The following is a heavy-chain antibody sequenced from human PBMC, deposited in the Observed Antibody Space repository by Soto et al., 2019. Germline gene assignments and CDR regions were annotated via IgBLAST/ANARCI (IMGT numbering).Heavy chain of an antibody. J-gene: IGHJ4*02. CDR1: GGTFSSYA. Sequence: QVQLVQSGAEVKKPGSSVKVSCKASGGTFSSYAISWVRQAPGQGLAWMGGIIPIFGTANYAQKFQGRVTITADESTSTAYMELSSLRSEDTAVYYCARQLGPQVGATPSFDYWGQGTLVTVSS. D-gene: IGHD1-26*01. CDR2: IIPIFGTA. V-gene: IGHV1-69*01. CDR3: ARQLGPQVGATPSFDY.